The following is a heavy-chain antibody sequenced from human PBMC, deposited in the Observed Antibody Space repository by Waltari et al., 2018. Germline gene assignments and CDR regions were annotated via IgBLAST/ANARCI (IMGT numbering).Heavy chain of an antibody. CDR2: ITTDGSTT. V-gene: IGHV3-74*01. Sequence: EVQLVESGGGLVQPGGSLRLSWAASGFSFRSFWMHWVRQVPGQGLVWVSCITTDGSTTYYADSVKGRFTISRDDAKNTLYLQMNDLGVDDTAVYYCSSNYDSSNYAHYWGQGTLVTVSS. CDR3: SSNYDSSNYAHY. CDR1: GFSFRSFW. D-gene: IGHD3-22*01. J-gene: IGHJ4*02.